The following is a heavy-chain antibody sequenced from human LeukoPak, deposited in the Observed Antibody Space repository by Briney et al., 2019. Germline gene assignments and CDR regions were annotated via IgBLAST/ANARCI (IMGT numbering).Heavy chain of an antibody. CDR2: INPNSGGT. V-gene: IGHV1-2*06. Sequence: ASVKVSCKASGYTFTGYYIHWLRQAPGQGLEWMGRINPNSGGTNCAQKFQGRVTMTRDTSISTAYMELSRLKSDDTAVYYCARVGVDLWFDPWGQGTLVTVAS. D-gene: IGHD3/OR15-3a*01. J-gene: IGHJ5*02. CDR3: ARVGVDLWFDP. CDR1: GYTFTGYY.